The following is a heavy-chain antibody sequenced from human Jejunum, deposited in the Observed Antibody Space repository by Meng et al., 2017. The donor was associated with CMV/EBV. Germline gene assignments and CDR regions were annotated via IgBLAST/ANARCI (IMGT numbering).Heavy chain of an antibody. D-gene: IGHD6-13*01. CDR1: GFTFSDYT. V-gene: IGHV3-21*01. J-gene: IGHJ5*02. CDR2: ISSSDTYI. Sequence: LSCAASGFTFSDYTMNWVRLAPGKGLEWVSSISSSDTYIYYADSVKGRFTISRDNAKNSLYPQMNSLRADDTAVYYCAREGYQRWFDPWGQGTLVTVSS. CDR3: AREGYQRWFDP.